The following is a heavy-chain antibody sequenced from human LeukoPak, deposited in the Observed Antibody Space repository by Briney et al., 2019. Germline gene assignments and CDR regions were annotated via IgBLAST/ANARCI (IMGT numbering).Heavy chain of an antibody. Sequence: SDTLSLTCAVHGVSFSGHYWSWIRQPSGKGLEWIGKITHTGSTNYNPSLMSRVTMSVDTSKNQFSLRLSSVTAADTAVYYCARMSPQRLGFLEWLFDYWGQGTLVTVSS. V-gene: IGHV4-34*01. CDR3: ARMSPQRLGFLEWLFDY. D-gene: IGHD3-3*01. J-gene: IGHJ4*02. CDR1: GVSFSGHY. CDR2: ITHTGST.